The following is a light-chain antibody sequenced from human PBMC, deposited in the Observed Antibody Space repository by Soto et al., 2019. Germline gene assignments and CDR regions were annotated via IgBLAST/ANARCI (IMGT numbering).Light chain of an antibody. CDR2: GAS. J-gene: IGKJ4*01. V-gene: IGKV3-15*01. CDR1: QSVSTN. CDR3: HQYNHWHS. Sequence: EIVMTQSPAALSLSPGERATLSCRSSQSVSTNLAWHQQKAGQAPRLLIYGASTSATGIPARFSGSGSQTEFPLTISILQSEDFAVYYRHQYNHWHSFGGGTKVEIK.